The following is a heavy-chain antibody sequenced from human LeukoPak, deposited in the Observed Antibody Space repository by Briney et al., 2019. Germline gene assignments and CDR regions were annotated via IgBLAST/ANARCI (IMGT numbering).Heavy chain of an antibody. Sequence: SETLSLTCAVYGGSFSGYYWSWIRQPPGKGLEWIGEINHSGSTNYNPSLKSRVTISVDTSKNQFSLKLSSVTAADTAVYYCARDEVVPAAIPPGMDVWGQGTTVTVSS. D-gene: IGHD2-2*02. CDR3: ARDEVVPAAIPPGMDV. V-gene: IGHV4-34*01. J-gene: IGHJ6*02. CDR1: GGSFSGYY. CDR2: INHSGST.